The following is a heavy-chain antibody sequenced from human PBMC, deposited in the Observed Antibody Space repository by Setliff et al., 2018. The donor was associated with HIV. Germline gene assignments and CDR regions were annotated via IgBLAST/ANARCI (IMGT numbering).Heavy chain of an antibody. CDR3: ARAVGYCSSPICYGAWYFDL. CDR2: INPRGGST. Sequence: ASVKVSCKASGYIFIDYYMHWVRQAPGQGLEWMGMINPRGGSTSYAQNFQGRVTMTRDTSTHTVYMELSSLRSEDTAVSYCARAVGYCSSPICYGAWYFDLWGRGTLVTVSS. J-gene: IGHJ2*01. CDR1: GYIFIDYY. D-gene: IGHD2-2*01. V-gene: IGHV1-46*01.